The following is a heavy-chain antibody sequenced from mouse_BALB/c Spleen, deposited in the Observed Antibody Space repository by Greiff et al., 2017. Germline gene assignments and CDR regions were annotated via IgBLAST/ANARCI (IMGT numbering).Heavy chain of an antibody. CDR3: ARGPYYGSSYDAWFAY. Sequence: EVKLMESGPGLVKPSQSLSLTCTVTGYSITSDYAWNWIRQFPGNKLEWMGYISYSGSTSYNPSLKSRISITRDTSKNQFFLQLNSVTTEDTATYYCARGPYYGSSYDAWFAYWGQGTLVTVSA. CDR2: ISYSGST. D-gene: IGHD1-1*01. V-gene: IGHV3-2*02. CDR1: GYSITSDYA. J-gene: IGHJ3*01.